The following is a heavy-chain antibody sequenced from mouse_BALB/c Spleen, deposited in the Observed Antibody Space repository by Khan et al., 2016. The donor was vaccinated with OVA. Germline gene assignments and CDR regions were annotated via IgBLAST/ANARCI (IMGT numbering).Heavy chain of an antibody. V-gene: IGHV1-39*01. CDR3: ARSTWYFDV. J-gene: IGHJ1*01. CDR2: IDPYYGGI. Sequence: LQQSGPELEKPGASVKISCKASGYSFTGYNMNWVKQRNGESLEWIGNIDPYYGGISYNQKFKGKATLTVDKSSSTAYMQLKSLTSEDSAGYYCARSTWYFDVWGAGTTVTVSS. CDR1: GYSFTGYN.